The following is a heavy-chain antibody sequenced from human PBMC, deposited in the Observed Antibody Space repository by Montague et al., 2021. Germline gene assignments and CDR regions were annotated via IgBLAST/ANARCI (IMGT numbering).Heavy chain of an antibody. J-gene: IGHJ4*02. CDR3: ARGSRPHYDFWTGYSPYFDS. CDR2: IYHSGRP. V-gene: IGHV4-34*01. D-gene: IGHD3-3*01. Sequence: SETLSLTCAVYGGSFSANYWSWIRQPPGKGLEWIGEIYHSGRPNYNPSFKSRVSMSVDTSKNQFSLKLSSVTAADTAMYFCARGSRPHYDFWTGYSPYFDSWGQGTLVTVSS. CDR1: GGSFSANY.